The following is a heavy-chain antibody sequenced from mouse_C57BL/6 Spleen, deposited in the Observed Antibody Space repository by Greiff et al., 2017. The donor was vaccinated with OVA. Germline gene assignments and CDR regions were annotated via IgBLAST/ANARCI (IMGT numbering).Heavy chain of an antibody. V-gene: IGHV1-52*01. CDR2: IDPSDSAT. J-gene: IGHJ3*01. CDR3: ARSEDYSAWFAD. D-gene: IGHD1-1*01. CDR1: GYTFTSYW. Sequence: QVQLQQPGAELVRPGSSVKLSCKASGYTFTSYWMHWVKQRPIQGLEWIGNIDPSDSATHYNQKFKDKATLTVDKSSSTAYMQLSSVTSEDSAVYYCARSEDYSAWFADWGQGTPVTVSA.